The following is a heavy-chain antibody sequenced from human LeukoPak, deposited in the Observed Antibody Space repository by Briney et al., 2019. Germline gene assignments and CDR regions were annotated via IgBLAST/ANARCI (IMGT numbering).Heavy chain of an antibody. J-gene: IGHJ6*03. V-gene: IGHV3-7*04. Sequence: GGSLRLSCAASGFTFSSYWMSWVRQAPGKGLEWVANIKQDGSEKYYVDSVKGRFTISRDNAKNSLYLQMNSLRAEDTAVYYCARGAARVNYYYYMDVWGKGTTVTVSS. CDR3: ARGAARVNYYYYMDV. D-gene: IGHD6-6*01. CDR1: GFTFSSYW. CDR2: IKQDGSEK.